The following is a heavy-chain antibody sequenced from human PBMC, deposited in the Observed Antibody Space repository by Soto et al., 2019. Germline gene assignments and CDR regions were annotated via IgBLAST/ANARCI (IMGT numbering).Heavy chain of an antibody. V-gene: IGHV3-21*01. D-gene: IGHD6-19*01. CDR2: ISSSSYI. Sequence: GGSLRLSCAASGFTFSSYSMNWVRQAPGKGLEWVSSISSSSYIYYADSVKGRFTISRDNAKNSLYLQMNSLRAEDTAVYYCARDQGWQWLETTNYFDYWGQGTLVTVSS. CDR3: ARDQGWQWLETTNYFDY. CDR1: GFTFSSYS. J-gene: IGHJ4*02.